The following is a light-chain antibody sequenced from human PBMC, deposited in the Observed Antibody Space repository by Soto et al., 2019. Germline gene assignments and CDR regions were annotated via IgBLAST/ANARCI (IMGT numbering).Light chain of an antibody. CDR2: EVS. J-gene: IGLJ1*01. CDR3: TSYTSSSPYV. V-gene: IGLV2-18*02. Sequence: QSALTQPPSVSGSPGQSVTISCTGTSSDVGTYNGVSWYQQPPGTAPKLLIYEVSNRPSGVPDRFSGSKSGNTASLTISGLQAEDEADYYCTSYTSSSPYVFGTGTKLTVL. CDR1: SSDVGTYNG.